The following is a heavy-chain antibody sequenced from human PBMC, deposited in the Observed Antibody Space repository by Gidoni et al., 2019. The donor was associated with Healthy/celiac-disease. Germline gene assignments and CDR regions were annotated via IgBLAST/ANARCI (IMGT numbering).Heavy chain of an antibody. J-gene: IGHJ6*02. CDR1: GFTFSSYA. V-gene: IGHV3-23*01. Sequence: EVQLLESGGGLGQPGGSLSLSCAASGFTFSSYAMSWVRQAPGKGLEWVSAISGSGGSTYYADAVKGRCTISRDNSKNTLYLQMNSLRAEDTAVYYCAKLSSEIGMDVWGQGTTVTVSS. CDR2: ISGSGGST. CDR3: AKLSSEIGMDV.